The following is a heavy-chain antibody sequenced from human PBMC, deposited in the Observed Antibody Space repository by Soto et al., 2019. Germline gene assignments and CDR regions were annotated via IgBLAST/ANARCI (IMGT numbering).Heavy chain of an antibody. J-gene: IGHJ5*02. CDR1: GDSVSSNSAA. D-gene: IGHD1-7*01. CDR3: ARDRAVGTGTTLNWFDP. Sequence: KQSQTLSLTCAISGDSVSSNSAAWNWIRQSPSRGLEWLGRTYYRSKWYNDYAVSVKSRITINPDTSKNQFSLQLNSVTPEDTAVYYCARDRAVGTGTTLNWFDPWGQGTLVTVSS. CDR2: TYYRSKWYN. V-gene: IGHV6-1*01.